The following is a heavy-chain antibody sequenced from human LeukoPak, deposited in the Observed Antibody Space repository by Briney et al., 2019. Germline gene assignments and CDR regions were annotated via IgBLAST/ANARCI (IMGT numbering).Heavy chain of an antibody. V-gene: IGHV4-34*01. CDR1: GGSFSGYY. D-gene: IGHD3-22*01. CDR2: INHSGST. Sequence: SETLSLTCAVYGGSFSGYYWSWSRQPPGKGLEWIGEINHSGSTNYNPSLKSRVTISVDTSKSQFSLKLSSVTAADTAVYYCASDTTGYYSFDSWGQGTLVTFSS. CDR3: ASDTTGYYSFDS. J-gene: IGHJ4*02.